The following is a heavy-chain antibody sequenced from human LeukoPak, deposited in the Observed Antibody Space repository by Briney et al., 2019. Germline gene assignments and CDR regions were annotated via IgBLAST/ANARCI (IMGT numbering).Heavy chain of an antibody. V-gene: IGHV4-61*01. CDR2: IYYSGST. J-gene: IGHJ5*02. D-gene: IGHD3-10*01. CDR3: ARIDGSGYSPRGSWFDP. CDR1: GGSVSSGSYY. Sequence: KPSETLSLTCTVSGGSVSSGSYYWSWIRQPPGKGLEWIGYIYYSGSTNYNPSLKSRVTISVDTSKNQFSLKLSSVTAADTAVYYCARIDGSGYSPRGSWFDPWGQGTLVTVSS.